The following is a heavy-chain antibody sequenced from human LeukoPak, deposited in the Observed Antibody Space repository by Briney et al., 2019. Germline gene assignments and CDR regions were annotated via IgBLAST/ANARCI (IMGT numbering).Heavy chain of an antibody. J-gene: IGHJ6*02. V-gene: IGHV3-30*02. CDR3: ARPRNKEYGMDV. CDR1: GFTFSSYG. Sequence: GGSLRLSCAASGFTFSSYGMHWVRQAPGKGLEWVAFIRYDGSNKYYADSVKGRFTISRDNSKNTLYLQMNSLRAEDTAVYYCARPRNKEYGMDVWGQGTMVTVSS. CDR2: IRYDGSNK.